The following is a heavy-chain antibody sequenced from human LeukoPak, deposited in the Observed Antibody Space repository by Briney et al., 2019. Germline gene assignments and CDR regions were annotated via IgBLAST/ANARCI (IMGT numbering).Heavy chain of an antibody. CDR2: ISYSGST. CDR3: ARDSYNYGSGSLDY. D-gene: IGHD5-18*01. CDR1: IGSISNYY. Sequence: SETLSLTCTVSIGSISNYYWSWIRQPPGKGLEWIGYISYSGSTKYNPSPKSRVTISVDTSKNQFSLKLSSVTAADTAMYYCARDSYNYGSGSLDYWGRGTLVTVSS. J-gene: IGHJ4*02. V-gene: IGHV4-59*01.